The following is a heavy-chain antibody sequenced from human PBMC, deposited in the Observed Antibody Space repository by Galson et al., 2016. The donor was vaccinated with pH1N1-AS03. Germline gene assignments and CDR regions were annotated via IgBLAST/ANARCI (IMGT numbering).Heavy chain of an antibody. D-gene: IGHD3-3*01. CDR3: TAGHYTNF. CDR1: SGYV. Sequence: SLRLPCAASSGYVMNWVRQAPGTGLEWVSGISVSGSDPYYVDSVKGRFTISRDNSKNTLFLQMDSLRAEDTALYYCTAGHYTNFWGQGTLVTVSS. V-gene: IGHV3-23*01. J-gene: IGHJ4*01. CDR2: ISVSGSDP.